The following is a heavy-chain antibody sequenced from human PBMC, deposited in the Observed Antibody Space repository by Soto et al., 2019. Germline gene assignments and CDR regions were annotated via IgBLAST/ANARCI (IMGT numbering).Heavy chain of an antibody. CDR3: SRRPSLPYSSTWFFDY. J-gene: IGHJ4*02. Sequence: GGSLRLSCTASGFTFGDYAMSWFRQAPGKGLEWVGLIRSKAYGGTTEYAASVKGRFTISRDDSKSIAYLQMNSLKTEDTAVYYCSRRPSLPYSSTWFFDYWGQGTLVTVSS. D-gene: IGHD6-13*01. CDR2: IRSKAYGGTT. V-gene: IGHV3-49*03. CDR1: GFTFGDYA.